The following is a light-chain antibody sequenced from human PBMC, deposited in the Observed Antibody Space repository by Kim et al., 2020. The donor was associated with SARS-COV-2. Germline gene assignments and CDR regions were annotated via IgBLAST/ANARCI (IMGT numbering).Light chain of an antibody. V-gene: IGKV3-20*01. CDR3: QQYSSSPAT. CDR2: GAS. Sequence: SQGERATLACRTSQSVSSNFLAWYQQKPGQAPRLLIYGASSRATGIPDRFSGSGSGTDFTLTITRLEPEDFAVYYCQQYSSSPATFRQGTKVDIK. CDR1: QSVSSNF. J-gene: IGKJ1*01.